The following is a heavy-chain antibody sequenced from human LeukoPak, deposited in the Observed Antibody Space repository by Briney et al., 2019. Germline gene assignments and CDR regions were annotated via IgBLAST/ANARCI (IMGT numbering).Heavy chain of an antibody. D-gene: IGHD1-26*01. V-gene: IGHV3-30*18. CDR2: IAYGGSQK. CDR1: GFTFTSFG. CDR3: TKGAGGIVPAYDI. Sequence: GGSLRLSCAVSGFTFTSFGMHWVRQAPGKGLEWVAVIAYGGSQKFYADSVKGRFTISGDNSKNTVYLQMNSLRPEDAAIYYCTKGAGGIVPAYDIWGQGTMVTVSS. J-gene: IGHJ3*02.